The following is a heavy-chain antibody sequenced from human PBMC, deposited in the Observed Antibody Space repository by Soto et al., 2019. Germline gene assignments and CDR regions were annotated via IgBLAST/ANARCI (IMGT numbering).Heavy chain of an antibody. V-gene: IGHV4-39*01. CDR1: GGSISSSSYY. CDR2: IYYSGTT. CDR3: ARLYYYDSSGYYPTLPFDP. D-gene: IGHD3-22*01. J-gene: IGHJ5*02. Sequence: SETLSLTCTVSGGSISSSSYYWGWIRQPPGKGLEWIGTIYYSGTTYYNPSLKSRVTISVDTSKNQFSLKLSSVTAADKAVYFCARLYYYDSSGYYPTLPFDPWGQGTLVTVSS.